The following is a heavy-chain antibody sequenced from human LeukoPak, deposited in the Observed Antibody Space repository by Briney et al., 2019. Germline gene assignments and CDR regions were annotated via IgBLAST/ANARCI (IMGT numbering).Heavy chain of an antibody. CDR2: ISGSGGST. CDR3: EALTMVRGVTKYFDY. V-gene: IGHV3-23*01. Sequence: PGGSLRLSCAASGFTFSSYAMSWVRQAPGKGLEWVSAISGSGGSTYYADSVKGRFTISRDNSKNTLYLQMNSLRAEDTAVYYCEALTMVRGVTKYFDYWGQGTLVTVSS. CDR1: GFTFSSYA. D-gene: IGHD3-10*01. J-gene: IGHJ4*02.